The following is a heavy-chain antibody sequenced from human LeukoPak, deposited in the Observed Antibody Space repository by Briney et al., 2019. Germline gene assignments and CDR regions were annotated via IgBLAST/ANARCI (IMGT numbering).Heavy chain of an antibody. J-gene: IGHJ4*02. Sequence: GGSLRLSCAASGFTFSSYSMNWVRQAPGKGLEWVSSISSSSTYIYYADSVKSRFTISRDNAKNSLYLQMNSLRADDTAVYYCARDRWDVVLIPAAREIDYWGQGTLVTVSS. CDR2: ISSSSTYI. D-gene: IGHD2-2*01. CDR3: ARDRWDVVLIPAAREIDY. CDR1: GFTFSSYS. V-gene: IGHV3-21*01.